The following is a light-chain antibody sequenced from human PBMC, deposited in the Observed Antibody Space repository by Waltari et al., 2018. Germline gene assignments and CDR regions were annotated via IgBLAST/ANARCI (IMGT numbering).Light chain of an antibody. J-gene: IGKJ5*01. Sequence: IQLTQSPSSLSASVGDRVNITCRASQGISSYLAWYQQKPGKAPNLLIYAASTLQSGVPSRFSGSGSGTDFTLTISSLQPEDCATYYCQQLNSYLTFGQGTRL. CDR2: AAS. CDR1: QGISSY. V-gene: IGKV1-9*01. CDR3: QQLNSYLT.